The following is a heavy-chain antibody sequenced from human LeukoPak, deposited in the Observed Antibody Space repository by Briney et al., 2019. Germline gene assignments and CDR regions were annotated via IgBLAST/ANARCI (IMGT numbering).Heavy chain of an antibody. CDR2: VYYDGST. J-gene: IGHJ4*02. V-gene: IGHV4-39*01. CDR3: ARLHDLDY. CDR1: GASIISSIYR. Sequence: PSETLSLTCTVSGASIISSIYRWGWIRLPPGKGLEWMGSVYYDGSTYYNPSLTSRVSMSVDTSKNPFSLKVRSVAATDTAVYYCARLHDLDYWGQGILVTVSS. D-gene: IGHD5-24*01.